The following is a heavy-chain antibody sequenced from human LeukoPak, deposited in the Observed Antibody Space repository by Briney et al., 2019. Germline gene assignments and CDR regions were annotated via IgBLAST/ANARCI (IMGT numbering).Heavy chain of an antibody. V-gene: IGHV3-74*01. Sequence: GGSLRLSCATSGFTFTTYWMHWVRQAPGKGLVWVSRINSDGSRTDYADSVKGRFTVSRDNAKNTLYLQMNSLRAEDTAVYYCARREGYCIGGTCYFDNWGQGTLVTVSS. J-gene: IGHJ4*02. D-gene: IGHD2-15*01. CDR2: INSDGSRT. CDR1: GFTFTTYW. CDR3: ARREGYCIGGTCYFDN.